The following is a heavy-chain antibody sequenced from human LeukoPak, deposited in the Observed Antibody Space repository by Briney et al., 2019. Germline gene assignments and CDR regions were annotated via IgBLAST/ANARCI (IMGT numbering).Heavy chain of an antibody. V-gene: IGHV3-23*01. D-gene: IGHD5-24*01. Sequence: GGSLRLSCAASGFTFSSYDMSWVRQAPGKGLEWVSASGGDGGSTYADSVKGRFTISRDNAKNSLYLQMNSLRVGDTAVYYCARGPLGGYNSAWFDPWGQGTLVTVSS. J-gene: IGHJ5*02. CDR2: SGGDGGST. CDR3: ARGPLGGYNSAWFDP. CDR1: GFTFSSYD.